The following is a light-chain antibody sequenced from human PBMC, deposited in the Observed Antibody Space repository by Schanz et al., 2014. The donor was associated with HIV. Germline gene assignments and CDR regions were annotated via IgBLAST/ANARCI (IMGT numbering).Light chain of an antibody. Sequence: QSALTQPASVSGSPGQSITISCTGTSSDVGGYNYVSWYQQHPGKAPKLMIYDVSNRPSGVSNRFSGSKSGNTASLTISGLQAEDEADYYCAVWDDSLHALFGGGTKLTVL. V-gene: IGLV2-14*03. J-gene: IGLJ2*01. CDR1: SSDVGGYNY. CDR3: AVWDDSLHAL. CDR2: DVS.